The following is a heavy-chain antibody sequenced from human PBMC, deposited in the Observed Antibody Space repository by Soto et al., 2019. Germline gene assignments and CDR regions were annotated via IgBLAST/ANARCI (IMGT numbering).Heavy chain of an antibody. CDR3: ARHRGPTGPNY. CDR2: MYHSGNT. CDR1: GDSISSNNYH. V-gene: IGHV4-39*01. J-gene: IGHJ4*02. D-gene: IGHD3-10*01. Sequence: QLQLQESGPGLVKPSETLSLTCTVSGDSISSNNYHWGWIRQPPGKGLEWIGSMYHSGNTYHNPSLQSXXTXSXXTPKNQLSLNLRHVTAADTAVYYCARHRGPTGPNYWGQGTLVTVSS.